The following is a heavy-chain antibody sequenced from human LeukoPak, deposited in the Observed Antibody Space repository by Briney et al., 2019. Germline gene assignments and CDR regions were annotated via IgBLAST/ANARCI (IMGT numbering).Heavy chain of an antibody. J-gene: IGHJ4*02. CDR3: TRVVNGGHFDY. V-gene: IGHV4-59*01. CDR1: GASINDYY. D-gene: IGHD2-8*01. Sequence: SETLSLTCSVSGASINDYYWTWIRQPPGKGLEWIGYVYHTGTSGYHPSLKSRVAVSLDTSKNQVSLKLRSVTAADTAVYFCTRVVNGGHFDYWGQGTLVTVSS. CDR2: VYHTGTS.